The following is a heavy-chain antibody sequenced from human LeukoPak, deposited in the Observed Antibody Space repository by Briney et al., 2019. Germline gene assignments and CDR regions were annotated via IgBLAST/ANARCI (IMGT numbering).Heavy chain of an antibody. J-gene: IGHJ6*03. Sequence: PGGSLRLSCAASGFTFSSYWMSWVRQAPGKGLEWVANIKQDGSEKYYVDSVKGRFTISRDNAKNSLYLQMNSLRAEDTAVYYCAMRGGYDFWSGYYWNYYYYMDVWGKGTTVTVSS. V-gene: IGHV3-7*01. CDR3: AMRGGYDFWSGYYWNYYYYMDV. CDR1: GFTFSSYW. CDR2: IKQDGSEK. D-gene: IGHD3-3*01.